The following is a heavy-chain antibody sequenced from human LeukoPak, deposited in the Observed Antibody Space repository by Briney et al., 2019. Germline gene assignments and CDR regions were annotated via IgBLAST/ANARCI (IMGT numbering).Heavy chain of an antibody. V-gene: IGHV4-4*02. Sequence: PSGTLSLTCGVSGGSISTTNWWIWVRQPPGEGLEWIGEVHLSGRTHYNPSLESRVTMSVDMSENHISLRLTSVTAADTAVYYCAREGGPYRPLDYSGQGTLVTVSS. CDR3: AREGGPYRPLDY. CDR2: VHLSGRT. CDR1: GGSISTTNW. J-gene: IGHJ4*02.